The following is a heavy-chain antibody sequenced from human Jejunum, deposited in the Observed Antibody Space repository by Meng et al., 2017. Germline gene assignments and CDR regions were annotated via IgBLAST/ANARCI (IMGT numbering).Heavy chain of an antibody. J-gene: IGHJ4*02. Sequence: GESLKISCTASGFIFSNYWMSWVRQAPGKGLEWVANIKPDGSEKYYVDFVKGRFTISRDNAKNSLYLQMNSLKTEDTALYYCTTDYMGITMVRKTHGGFDYWGQGTLVTVSS. CDR3: TTDYMGITMVRKTHGGFDY. CDR2: IKPDGSEK. D-gene: IGHD3-10*01. V-gene: IGHV3-7*03. CDR1: GFIFSNYW.